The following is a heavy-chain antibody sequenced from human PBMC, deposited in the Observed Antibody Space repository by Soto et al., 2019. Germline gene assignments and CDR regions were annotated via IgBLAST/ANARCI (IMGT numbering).Heavy chain of an antibody. CDR1: GYTFTSYG. CDR3: AIDQRREVWFGIYYYYGMDV. J-gene: IGHJ6*02. D-gene: IGHD3-10*01. V-gene: IGHV1-18*01. Sequence: ASVKVSCKASGYTFTSYGISWVRQAPGQGLEWMGWISAYNGNTNYAQKIQGRVTMTTDTSTSTAYMELRSLRSDDTAVYYCAIDQRREVWFGIYYYYGMDVWGQGTTVTVSS. CDR2: ISAYNGNT.